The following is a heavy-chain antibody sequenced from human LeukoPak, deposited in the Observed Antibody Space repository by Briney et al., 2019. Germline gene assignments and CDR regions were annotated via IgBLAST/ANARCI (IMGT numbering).Heavy chain of an antibody. Sequence: GGSLRLSRAASGFTFTNYWMIWVRQAPGKGLEWVANINEDGSKKYYVGSVEGRFTISRDNAKNSVFLQMNSLRAEDTAMYYCASSSYSSPSSWGQGTLVTVSS. D-gene: IGHD6-6*01. J-gene: IGHJ5*02. CDR2: INEDGSKK. V-gene: IGHV3-7*01. CDR1: GFTFTNYW. CDR3: ASSSYSSPSS.